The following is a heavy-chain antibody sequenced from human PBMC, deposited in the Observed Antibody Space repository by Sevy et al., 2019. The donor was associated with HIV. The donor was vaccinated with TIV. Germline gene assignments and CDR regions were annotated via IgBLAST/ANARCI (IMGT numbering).Heavy chain of an antibody. CDR2: ISISGIKT. D-gene: IGHD6-19*01. Sequence: GGSLRLSCAASGFTFSNYAMSWVRQAPGKGLEWVSSISISGIKTYYADSVKGRFTISRDNSKNTLYLQMNSLRADDMAVYYCAKEWTQLSDWYGELDYWGQGSLVTVSS. V-gene: IGHV3-23*01. CDR1: GFTFSNYA. J-gene: IGHJ4*02. CDR3: AKEWTQLSDWYGELDY.